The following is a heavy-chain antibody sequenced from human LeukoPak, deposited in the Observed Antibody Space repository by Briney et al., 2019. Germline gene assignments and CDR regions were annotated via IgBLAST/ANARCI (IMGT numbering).Heavy chain of an antibody. D-gene: IGHD6-19*01. J-gene: IGHJ4*02. CDR3: ARLLSIAVAGT. CDR2: IYTSGST. Sequence: PSETLSLTCTVSGGSISGYYWSWVRQPAGKGLEWIGRIYTSGSTYYDPSLKSRVTISVDTSKNQFSLKLSSVTAADTAVYYCARLLSIAVAGTWGQGTLVTVSS. V-gene: IGHV4-4*07. CDR1: GGSISGYY.